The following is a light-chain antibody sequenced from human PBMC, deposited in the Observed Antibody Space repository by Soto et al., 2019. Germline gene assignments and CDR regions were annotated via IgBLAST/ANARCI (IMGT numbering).Light chain of an antibody. CDR1: SSDVGDYNY. Sequence: LTQPPSASGSPGQSVTISCTGTSSDVGDYNYVSWYQQHPGKAPKLMIYEVSKRPSGVPDRFSGSKSGSTASLTVSGLQAEDEADYFRNSYAGSSNYVFGTGTKVTVL. CDR3: NSYAGSSNYV. V-gene: IGLV2-8*01. CDR2: EVS. J-gene: IGLJ1*01.